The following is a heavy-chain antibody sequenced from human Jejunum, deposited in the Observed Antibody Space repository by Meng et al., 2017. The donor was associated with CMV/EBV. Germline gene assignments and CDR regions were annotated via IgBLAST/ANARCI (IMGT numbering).Heavy chain of an antibody. CDR2: INSGGSDT. CDR1: YA. D-gene: IGHD3-9*01. Sequence: YAMHGGRQATGKGLEWVAGINSGGSDTKYADSVKGRFTISRDKSKNTLYLQMNSLRAEDTAVYYCARWSQWYYDIYTGYNFYGMDVWGQGTTVTVSS. CDR3: ARWSQWYYDIYTGYNFYGMDV. V-gene: IGHV3-23*03. J-gene: IGHJ6*02.